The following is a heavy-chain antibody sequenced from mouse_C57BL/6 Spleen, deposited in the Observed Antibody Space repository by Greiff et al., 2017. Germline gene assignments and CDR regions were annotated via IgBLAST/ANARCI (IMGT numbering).Heavy chain of an antibody. Sequence: QVQLQPPGAELVMPGASVKLSCKASGYTFTSYWMHWVKQRPGQGLEWIGEIDPSDSYTNYNQKFKGKSTLTVDKSSSIAYMQLSSLTSEDSAVYYCASTPVTTVVAKGYFDVWGTGTTVTVSS. J-gene: IGHJ1*03. CDR1: GYTFTSYW. CDR2: IDPSDSYT. V-gene: IGHV1-69*01. CDR3: ASTPVTTVVAKGYFDV. D-gene: IGHD1-1*01.